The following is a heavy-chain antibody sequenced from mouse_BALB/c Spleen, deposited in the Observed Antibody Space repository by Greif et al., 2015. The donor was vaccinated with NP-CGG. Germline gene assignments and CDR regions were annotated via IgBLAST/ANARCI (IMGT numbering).Heavy chain of an antibody. J-gene: IGHJ4*01. CDR3: ARDGIYYGYDDYAMDY. D-gene: IGHD2-2*01. V-gene: IGHV7-3*02. CDR2: IRNKANGYTT. CDR1: GFTFTDYY. Sequence: EVKLVESGGGLVQPGGSLRLSCATSGFTFTDYYMSWVRQPPGKALEWLGFIRNKANGYTTEYSASVKGRFTISRDNSQSILYLQMNTLRAEDSATYYCARDGIYYGYDDYAMDYWGQGTSVTVSS.